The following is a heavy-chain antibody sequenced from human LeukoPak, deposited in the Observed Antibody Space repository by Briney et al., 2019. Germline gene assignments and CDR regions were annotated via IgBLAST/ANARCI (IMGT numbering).Heavy chain of an antibody. V-gene: IGHV3-23*01. Sequence: GGSLRLSCAVSGITLSNYGMSWFRQAPGKGLEWVAGLSGSGGTTNYADSVKGRFTISRDNPKNTLYLQMNSLRAEDTALYFCAKRGVVIRVILVGFHKEAYYFDSWGQGALVTVSS. CDR2: LSGSGGTT. CDR1: GITLSNYG. CDR3: AKRGVVIRVILVGFHKEAYYFDS. J-gene: IGHJ4*02. D-gene: IGHD3-22*01.